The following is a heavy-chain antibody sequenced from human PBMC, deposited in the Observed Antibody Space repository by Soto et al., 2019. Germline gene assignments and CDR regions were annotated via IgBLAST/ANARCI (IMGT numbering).Heavy chain of an antibody. CDR3: ASGYYDILTGYSGYFDY. CDR1: GYTFTSYA. CDR2: INAGNGNT. Sequence: ASVKVSCKASGYTFTSYAMHWVRQAPGQRLEWMGWINAGNGNTKYSQKFQGRVTITRDTSASTAYMELSSLRSEDTAVYYCASGYYDILTGYSGYFDYWGQGTLVTV. D-gene: IGHD3-9*01. V-gene: IGHV1-3*01. J-gene: IGHJ4*02.